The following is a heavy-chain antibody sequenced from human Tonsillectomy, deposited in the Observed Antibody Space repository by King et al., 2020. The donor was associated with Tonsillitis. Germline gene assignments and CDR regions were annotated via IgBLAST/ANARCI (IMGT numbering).Heavy chain of an antibody. CDR2: IYTSGST. CDR3: ARDVVSFWSGYQDGMDV. J-gene: IGHJ6*02. CDR1: GGSISSNY. V-gene: IGHV4-4*07. Sequence: QLQESGPGLVKPSETLSLTCTVSGGSISSNYWSWIRQPAGKGLEWIGRIYTSGSTNYNPSFKSRVTMSGDTSKNQLSLKLSSVTAADTAVYYCARDVVSFWSGYQDGMDVWGQGTTVTVSS. D-gene: IGHD3-3*01.